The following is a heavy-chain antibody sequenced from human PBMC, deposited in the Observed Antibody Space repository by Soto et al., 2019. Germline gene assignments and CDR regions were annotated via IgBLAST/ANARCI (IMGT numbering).Heavy chain of an antibody. CDR1: GGSISSYY. Sequence: PSETLSLTCTVSGGSISSYYWSWIRQPPGKGLEWIGYIYYSGSTNYNPSLKSRVTISVDTSKNQFSLKLSSVTAADTAVYYCARRYGGYFDYWGQGTLVTVSS. CDR2: IYYSGST. CDR3: ARRYGGYFDY. V-gene: IGHV4-59*08. J-gene: IGHJ4*02. D-gene: IGHD4-17*01.